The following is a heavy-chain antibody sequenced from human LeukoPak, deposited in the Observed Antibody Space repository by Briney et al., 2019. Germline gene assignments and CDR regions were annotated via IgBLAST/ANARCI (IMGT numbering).Heavy chain of an antibody. CDR1: GFTFSSYS. CDR3: ARDRIAVAGWFDP. CDR2: ISSSSSYI. Sequence: GGSLRLSCAASGFTFSSYSMNWVCQAPGKGLEWVSSISSSSSYIYYADSVKGRFTISRDNAKNSLYLQMNSLRAEDTAVYYCARDRIAVAGWFDPWGQGTLVTVSS. V-gene: IGHV3-21*01. D-gene: IGHD6-19*01. J-gene: IGHJ5*02.